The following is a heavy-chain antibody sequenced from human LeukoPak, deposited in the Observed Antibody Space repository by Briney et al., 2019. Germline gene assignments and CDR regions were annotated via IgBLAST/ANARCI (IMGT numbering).Heavy chain of an antibody. CDR1: GFTFDDYA. CDR2: ISWDGGST. Sequence: PGGSLTLSCAASGFTFDDYAMHWVRQAPGKGLEWVSLISWDGGSTYYADSVKARFTISRDNSKNSLYLQMNSLRAEDTALYYCAKDHCSSTSCYADYWGQGTLVTDSS. V-gene: IGHV3-43D*04. D-gene: IGHD2-2*01. J-gene: IGHJ4*02. CDR3: AKDHCSSTSCYADY.